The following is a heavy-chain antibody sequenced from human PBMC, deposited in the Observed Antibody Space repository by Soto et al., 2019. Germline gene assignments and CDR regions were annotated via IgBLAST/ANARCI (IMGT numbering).Heavy chain of an antibody. Sequence: GESLKISCKGSGYSFTSYWIGWVRQMPGKGLEWMGIIYPGDSDTRYSPSFQGQVTISADKSISTAYLQWSSLKASDTAMYYCARQVVVTAYAFDIWGQGTMVTVSS. CDR3: ARQVVVTAYAFDI. D-gene: IGHD2-21*02. V-gene: IGHV5-51*01. CDR1: GYSFTSYW. J-gene: IGHJ3*02. CDR2: IYPGDSDT.